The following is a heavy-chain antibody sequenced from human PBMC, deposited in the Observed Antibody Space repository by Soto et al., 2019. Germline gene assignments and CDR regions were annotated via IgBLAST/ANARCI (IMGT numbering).Heavy chain of an antibody. V-gene: IGHV4-30-2*01. CDR1: GGSISSGDYS. Sequence: SETLSLTCTVSGGSISSGDYSWSWIRQPPGKGLEWIGYIYHSRSTYYNPSLKSRVTISVDRSKNQFSLKLSSVTAADTAVYYCAKDKSGYPPYYFDYWGQGTRVTVS. J-gene: IGHJ4*02. CDR2: IYHSRST. CDR3: AKDKSGYPPYYFDY. D-gene: IGHD3-22*01.